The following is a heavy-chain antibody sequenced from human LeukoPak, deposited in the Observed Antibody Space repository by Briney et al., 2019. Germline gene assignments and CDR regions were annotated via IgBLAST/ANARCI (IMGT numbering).Heavy chain of an antibody. Sequence: GASVKVSCKASGYTFTSYGISWVRQAPGQGLEWMGRIIPILGIANYAQKFQGRVTITADKSTSTAYMELSSLRSEDTAVYYCARGPGMVRGVIIKVQDYWGQGTLVTVSS. CDR3: ARGPGMVRGVIIKVQDY. V-gene: IGHV1-69*04. CDR1: GYTFTSYG. J-gene: IGHJ4*02. D-gene: IGHD3-10*01. CDR2: IIPILGIA.